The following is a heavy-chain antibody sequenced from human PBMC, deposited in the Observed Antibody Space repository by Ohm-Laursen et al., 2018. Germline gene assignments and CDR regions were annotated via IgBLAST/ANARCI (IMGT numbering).Heavy chain of an antibody. CDR3: ARTRNFQPYDV. J-gene: IGHJ3*01. Sequence: SLRLSCTASGFTFDDHYMDWVRQAPGKGLELVARSRDKANSYTTAYVASVKGRFSISRDDSEISLYLQMNSLKTEDTAVYYCARTRNFQPYDVWGQGTMVIVSS. CDR2: SRDKANSYTT. D-gene: IGHD2/OR15-2a*01. V-gene: IGHV3-72*01. CDR1: GFTFDDHY.